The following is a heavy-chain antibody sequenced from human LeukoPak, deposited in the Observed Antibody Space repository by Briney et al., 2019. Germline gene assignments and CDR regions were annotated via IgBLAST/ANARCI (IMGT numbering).Heavy chain of an antibody. J-gene: IGHJ4*02. Sequence: PGGSLRLSCAASGFTLSSYWMHWVRQAPGKGLVWVSRINTDGSTTTYADSVKGRFTISRDNAKNTLYLQMNSLRAEDTAVYYCTRAHCSDSWFGWGQGTLVTVSS. D-gene: IGHD6-13*01. CDR3: TRAHCSDSWFG. CDR1: GFTLSSYW. CDR2: INTDGSTT. V-gene: IGHV3-74*01.